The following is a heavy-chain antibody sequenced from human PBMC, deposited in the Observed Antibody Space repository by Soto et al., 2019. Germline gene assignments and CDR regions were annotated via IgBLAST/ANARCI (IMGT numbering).Heavy chain of an antibody. CDR2: ISAYNGNT. Sequence: GASVKVSCKASGYTFTSYGISWVRQAPGQGLEWMGWISAYNGNTNYAQKLQGRVTMTTDTSTSTAYMELRSLRPDDTAVYYCARSPPLRLLEYCSSTSCYGLFDYWGQGTLVTVSS. D-gene: IGHD2-2*01. J-gene: IGHJ4*02. V-gene: IGHV1-18*01. CDR3: ARSPPLRLLEYCSSTSCYGLFDY. CDR1: GYTFTSYG.